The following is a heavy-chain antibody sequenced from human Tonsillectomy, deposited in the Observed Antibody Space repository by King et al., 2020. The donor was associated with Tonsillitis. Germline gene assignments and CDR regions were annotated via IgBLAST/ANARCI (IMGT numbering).Heavy chain of an antibody. CDR3: ARPYYYDSSGPTTYYYYGMDV. V-gene: IGHV1-18*04. Sequence: QLVQSGAEVKKPGASVKVSCKASGYTFTNYGISWVRQAPGQGLEWMGWISAYNGNTNYAQKLQGRVTMNTDTSTRTAYMELRSLRSDDTAVYYCARPYYYDSSGPTTYYYYGMDVGGQGTTVTVSS. D-gene: IGHD3-22*01. CDR2: ISAYNGNT. CDR1: GYTFTNYG. J-gene: IGHJ6*02.